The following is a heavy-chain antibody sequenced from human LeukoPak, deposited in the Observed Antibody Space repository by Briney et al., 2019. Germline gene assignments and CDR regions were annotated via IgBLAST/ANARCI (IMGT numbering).Heavy chain of an antibody. Sequence: SETLSLTCTVSGGSISSYYWSWIRQPPGKGLEWIGYTFYSGSTYYNPSLQSRVAISVDTSKNQFSLNLSSVTAADTAVYYCARELELSSRRAWFDPWGQGTLVTVSS. V-gene: IGHV4-30-4*08. J-gene: IGHJ5*02. CDR1: GGSISSYY. CDR2: TFYSGST. CDR3: ARELELSSRRAWFDP. D-gene: IGHD1-7*01.